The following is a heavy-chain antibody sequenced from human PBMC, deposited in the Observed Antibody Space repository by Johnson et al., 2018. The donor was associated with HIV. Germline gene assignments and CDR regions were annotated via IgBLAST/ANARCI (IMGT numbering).Heavy chain of an antibody. Sequence: VQLVESGGGLVQPGGSLRLSCAASGFTFSNAWMSWVRQAPGKGLEWVGRIKSKTDGGTPDYAAPVKGRFTISRDDSKNTLYLQMNSLKTEDTAVYYCTTAVDGAPDAFDIWGQGTMVTVSS. CDR1: GFTFSNAW. CDR3: TTAVDGAPDAFDI. D-gene: IGHD4-17*01. V-gene: IGHV3-15*01. CDR2: IKSKTDGGTP. J-gene: IGHJ3*02.